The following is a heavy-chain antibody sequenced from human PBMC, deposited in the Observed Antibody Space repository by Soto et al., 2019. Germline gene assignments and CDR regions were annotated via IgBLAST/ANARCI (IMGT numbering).Heavy chain of an antibody. CDR1: GFTFTSSA. V-gene: IGHV1-58*01. Sequence: SVKVSCKASGFTFTSSAVQWVRQARGQRLEWIGWIVVGSGNTNYAQKFQERVTITRDMSTRTAYMELSSLRSEDTAVYYCAAALYDFWSGYNAPDYWGQGTLVTVSS. CDR2: IVVGSGNT. CDR3: AAALYDFWSGYNAPDY. D-gene: IGHD3-3*01. J-gene: IGHJ4*02.